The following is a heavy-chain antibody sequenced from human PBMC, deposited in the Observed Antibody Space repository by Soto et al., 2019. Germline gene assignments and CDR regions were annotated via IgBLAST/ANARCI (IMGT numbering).Heavy chain of an antibody. V-gene: IGHV1-69*13. D-gene: IGHD2-2*01. CDR2: IIPIFGTA. CDR1: GGTFSSYA. Sequence: SVKVSCKASGGTFSSYAISWVRQAPGQGLEWMGGIIPIFGTANYAQKFQGRVTITADESTSTAYMELSSLRSEDTAVYYRARDSQRHCSSTSCYSQAFDIWGQGTMVTVSS. J-gene: IGHJ3*02. CDR3: ARDSQRHCSSTSCYSQAFDI.